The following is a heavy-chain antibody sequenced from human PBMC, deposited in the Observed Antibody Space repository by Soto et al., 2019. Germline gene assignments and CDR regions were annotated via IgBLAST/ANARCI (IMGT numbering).Heavy chain of an antibody. CDR1: GYTFTSYD. Sequence: ASVKVSCKASGYTFTSYDINWVRQATGQGLEWMGWMNPNSGNTGYAQKFQGRVTMTRNTSISTAYMELSSLRSEDTAVYYCARGFQIRKYYDILTGPEGAFDIWGQGTMVTVSS. V-gene: IGHV1-8*01. CDR2: MNPNSGNT. CDR3: ARGFQIRKYYDILTGPEGAFDI. D-gene: IGHD3-9*01. J-gene: IGHJ3*02.